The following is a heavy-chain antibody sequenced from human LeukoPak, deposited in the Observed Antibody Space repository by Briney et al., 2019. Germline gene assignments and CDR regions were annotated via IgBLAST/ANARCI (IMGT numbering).Heavy chain of an antibody. CDR3: ARAPMYYYMAV. CDR1: GGSLSRYY. Sequence: PSETLSLTCTVSGGSLSRYYWSWIRQPPGKGLEWIGYIYYSGSTNYNPSLKSRVNISVDTSKNQFSLKLSSVTAADTAVYYCARAPMYYYMAVWGKGTTVTVSS. V-gene: IGHV4-59*01. CDR2: IYYSGST. J-gene: IGHJ6*03.